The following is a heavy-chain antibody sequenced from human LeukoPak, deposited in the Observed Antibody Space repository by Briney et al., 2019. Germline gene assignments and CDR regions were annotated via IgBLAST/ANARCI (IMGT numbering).Heavy chain of an antibody. CDR2: MNPNSGNT. D-gene: IGHD3-22*01. CDR3: VRESNYYDTSGQRHYYFDH. V-gene: IGHV1-8*01. J-gene: IGHJ4*02. CDR1: GYTFTSYD. Sequence: ASVKVSCKASGYTFTSYDINWVRQATGQGLEWMGWMNPNSGNTGYAQKFQGRVTMTRNTSISTAYMDLRSLTSDDTAVYYCVRESNYYDTSGQRHYYFDHWGQGTLVTVSS.